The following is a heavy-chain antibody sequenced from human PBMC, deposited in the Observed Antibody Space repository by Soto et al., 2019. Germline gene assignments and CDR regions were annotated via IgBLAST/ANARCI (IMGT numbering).Heavy chain of an antibody. CDR3: AKTSVRRFSGWYYFCLVDV. CDR1: GDSFTTYW. D-gene: IGHD3-10*01. Sequence: PGESLKISCKASGDSFTTYWIAWVRQMPDKGLEWMGIIYPGDSDTRYSPSFQGQVTISADKSITTAYLQWSSLKASDTAMYYCAKTSVRRFSGWYYFCLVDVWGQGTKVTVSS. J-gene: IGHJ6*02. CDR2: IYPGDSDT. V-gene: IGHV5-51*01.